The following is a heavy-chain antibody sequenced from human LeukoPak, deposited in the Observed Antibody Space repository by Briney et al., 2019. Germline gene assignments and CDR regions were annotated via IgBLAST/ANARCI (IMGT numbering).Heavy chain of an antibody. J-gene: IGHJ3*02. Sequence: PGGSLRLSCAASGFTFSSYSMNWVRQAPGKGLEWVSSISSSSSYIYYADSVKGRFTISRDNAKNSLYLQMNSLRAEDTAVYYCARDSIVVVVVASAFDIWGQGTMVTVSS. D-gene: IGHD2-15*01. CDR1: GFTFSSYS. CDR3: ARDSIVVVVVASAFDI. V-gene: IGHV3-21*01. CDR2: ISSSSSYI.